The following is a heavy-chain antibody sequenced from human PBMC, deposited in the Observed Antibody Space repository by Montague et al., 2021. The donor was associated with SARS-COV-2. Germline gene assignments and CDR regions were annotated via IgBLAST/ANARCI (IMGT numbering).Heavy chain of an antibody. CDR1: GGSISSSNG. Sequence: SETLSLTCAVSGGSISSSNGWSWVRQPPGKGLEWIGEIYHSGSTNYNPSLKSRVTISVDKSKNQFSLKVSSVTAADTAVYYCARRASWVSMVVVVACLAYFGQGTLVNV. CDR3: ARRASWVSMVVVVACLAY. D-gene: IGHD3-22*01. CDR2: IYHSGST. J-gene: IGHJ4*02. V-gene: IGHV4-4*02.